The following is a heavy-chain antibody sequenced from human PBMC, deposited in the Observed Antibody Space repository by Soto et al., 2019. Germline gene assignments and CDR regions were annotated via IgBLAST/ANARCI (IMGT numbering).Heavy chain of an antibody. V-gene: IGHV4-61*01. D-gene: IGHD5-18*01. CDR1: GGSVSSGSYY. CDR2: IYYSGST. CDR3: ARTQGGYSYGIELNH. Sequence: TLSLTCTVSGGSVSSGSYYWSWIRQPPGKGLEWIGYIYYSGSTNYNPSLKSRVTISVDTSKNQFSLKLSSVTAADTAVYYCARTQGGYSYGIELNHWGQGTLVTV. J-gene: IGHJ5*02.